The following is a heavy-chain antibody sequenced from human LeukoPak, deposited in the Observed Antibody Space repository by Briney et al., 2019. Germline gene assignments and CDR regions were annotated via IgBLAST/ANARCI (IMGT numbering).Heavy chain of an antibody. J-gene: IGHJ5*02. CDR2: IFWDHDE. Sequence: SGPTLVKPTQTLTLTCTFSGFSLTTPEVAVGWIRQPPGKALEWLAIIFWDHDELYSAFLTSRLTVTKDTSRNQVVLTMTNMDPVDTATYYCAYNSKMVSGYWFNHWGQGILITVSS. V-gene: IGHV2-5*02. CDR1: GFSLTTPEVA. D-gene: IGHD3-22*01. CDR3: AYNSKMVSGYWFNH.